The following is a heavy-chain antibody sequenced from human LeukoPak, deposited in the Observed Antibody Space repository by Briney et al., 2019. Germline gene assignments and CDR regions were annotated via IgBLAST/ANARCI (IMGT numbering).Heavy chain of an antibody. CDR2: LNPSSGST. CDR3: ARDEATGWFDP. V-gene: IGHV1-46*01. Sequence: EASVKVSCKASGYTFTNYYMHWVRQAPGQGLEWMGILNPSSGSTAYAQKFQGRVTMTRDTSTSTVYMELSSLRSEDTAVYYCARDEATGWFDPWGQGTLVIV. D-gene: IGHD5-24*01. CDR1: GYTFTNYY. J-gene: IGHJ5*02.